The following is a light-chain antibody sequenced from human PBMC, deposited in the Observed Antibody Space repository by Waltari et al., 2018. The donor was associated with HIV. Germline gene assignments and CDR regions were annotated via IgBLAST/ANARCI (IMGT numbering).Light chain of an antibody. CDR3: CSYAGSYTFV. V-gene: IGLV2-11*01. CDR1: SSDDGGHNH. J-gene: IGLJ2*01. Sequence: ARTLPHSVSASTAPPVTISCSVSSSDDGGHNHVSWYQQHPVKAPNLMIYDVTKRPSGVPVRFSGAKSGDMASLPISGLQAEDEADYYCCSYAGSYTFVFGGGTKVTVL. CDR2: DVT.